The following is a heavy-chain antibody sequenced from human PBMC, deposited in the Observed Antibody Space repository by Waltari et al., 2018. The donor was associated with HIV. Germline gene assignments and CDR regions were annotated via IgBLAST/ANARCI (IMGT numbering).Heavy chain of an antibody. J-gene: IGHJ4*02. Sequence: QVQLQESGPGLVKPSETLSLTCTVSGGSISGYYWSWNRQPPGKGLEWIGFIYYSGNTNYNPSLRSRVTISVDTSKNQFSLRLSSVNAADTAVYYCARGLGYDSSIWGQGTLVTVSS. D-gene: IGHD3-22*01. V-gene: IGHV4-59*01. CDR2: IYYSGNT. CDR3: ARGLGYDSSI. CDR1: GGSISGYY.